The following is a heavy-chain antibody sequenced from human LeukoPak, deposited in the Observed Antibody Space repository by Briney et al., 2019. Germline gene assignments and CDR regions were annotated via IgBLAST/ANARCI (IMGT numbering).Heavy chain of an antibody. D-gene: IGHD1/OR15-1a*01. Sequence: GGSLRLSCAASGFTFSSYAMSWVRQAPGKGLEWVSVIYSGGSTYYADSVKGRFTISRDNSKNTLYLQMNSLRAEDTAVYYCARENVNWNKKNWFDPWGQGTLVTVSS. CDR1: GFTFSSYA. CDR3: ARENVNWNKKNWFDP. J-gene: IGHJ5*02. V-gene: IGHV3-66*02. CDR2: IYSGGST.